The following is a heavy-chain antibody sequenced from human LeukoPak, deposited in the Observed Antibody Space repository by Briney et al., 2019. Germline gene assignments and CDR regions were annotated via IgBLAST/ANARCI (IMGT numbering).Heavy chain of an antibody. CDR3: ASGRLEFGLIAY. D-gene: IGHD3-10*01. Sequence: GGSLRLSCAASGFTFSDHYMYWIRQAPGKGLEWISYITSSSNYTKYADSVKGRFTISRDNAKNSLYLQMNSLRAEDTAVYYCASGRLEFGLIAYWGQGTLVTVSS. V-gene: IGHV3-11*06. J-gene: IGHJ4*02. CDR1: GFTFSDHY. CDR2: ITSSSNYT.